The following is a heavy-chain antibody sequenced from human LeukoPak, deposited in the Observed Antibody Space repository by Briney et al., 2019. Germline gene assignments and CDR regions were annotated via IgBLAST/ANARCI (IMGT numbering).Heavy chain of an antibody. D-gene: IGHD6-6*01. CDR1: GFTFSNYD. CDR3: AREMTYGSSAFDI. Sequence: GGSLRLSCASSGFTFSNYDMNWVRQARGKGLEWISYMSSTRPTIYYSNSVAGRFTISRDDARGSLFLQMNSLRVEDTAVYYCAREMTYGSSAFDIWGQGTTVIVSS. J-gene: IGHJ3*02. CDR2: MSSTRPTI. V-gene: IGHV3-48*01.